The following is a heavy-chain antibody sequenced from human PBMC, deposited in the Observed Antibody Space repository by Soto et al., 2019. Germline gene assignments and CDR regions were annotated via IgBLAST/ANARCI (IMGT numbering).Heavy chain of an antibody. CDR2: ISAYNGNT. CDR3: ARDAAVGLFDY. V-gene: IGHV1-18*01. J-gene: IGHJ4*02. D-gene: IGHD1-26*01. Sequence: GASVKVSCKASGYTFTSYGISWVRQAPGQGLEWMGWISAYNGNTKYEQKLQGRVTMTTDTSTSTAYMELRSLRFDDTAVYYCARDAAVGLFDYWGQGTLVTVSS. CDR1: GYTFTSYG.